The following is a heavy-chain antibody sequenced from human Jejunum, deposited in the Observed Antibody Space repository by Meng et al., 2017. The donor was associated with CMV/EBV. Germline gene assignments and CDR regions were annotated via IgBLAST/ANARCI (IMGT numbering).Heavy chain of an antibody. V-gene: IGHV1-18*01. CDR2: ISVYDGNT. CDR1: GYTFFSYG. J-gene: IGHJ4*02. CDR3: ARAPVGDTMFDY. D-gene: IGHD1-26*01. Sequence: SCKASGYTFFSYGIGWVRQAPGQGLEWMGWISVYDGNTKYAQKFQGRVTMSTVTSTNTAYMELTSLRSDDTAVYFCARAPVGDTMFDYWGQGTLVTVS.